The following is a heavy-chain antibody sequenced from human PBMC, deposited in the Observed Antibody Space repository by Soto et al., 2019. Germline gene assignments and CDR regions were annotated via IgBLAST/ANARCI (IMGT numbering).Heavy chain of an antibody. J-gene: IGHJ5*01. CDR1: GFIFRNAW. V-gene: IGHV3-15*01. Sequence: PGGSLRLSCAASGFIFRNAWMSWVRQAPGKGLEWVGRIKSKSSGGTTDYAAPVEGRVTITRDDSKSILYLQMTSLTVEDTAVYFCTSEKGWRQSTLDSWGQGALVTVSS. CDR3: TSEKGWRQSTLDS. CDR2: IKSKSSGGTT. D-gene: IGHD4-4*01.